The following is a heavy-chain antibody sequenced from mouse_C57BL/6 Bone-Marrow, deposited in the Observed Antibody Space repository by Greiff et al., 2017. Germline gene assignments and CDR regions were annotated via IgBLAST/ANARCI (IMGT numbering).Heavy chain of an antibody. V-gene: IGHV14-4*01. CDR3: TTYYYGSSPAWFAY. J-gene: IGHJ3*01. D-gene: IGHD1-1*01. CDR2: IDPENGDT. Sequence: VHVKQSGAELVRPGASVKLSCTASGFNITDDYMHWVKQRPEQGLEWIGWIDPENGDTEYASKFQGKATMTVDTSSNTAYLQLSSLTSEDTAVYYSTTYYYGSSPAWFAYWGQGTLVTVSA. CDR1: GFNITDDY.